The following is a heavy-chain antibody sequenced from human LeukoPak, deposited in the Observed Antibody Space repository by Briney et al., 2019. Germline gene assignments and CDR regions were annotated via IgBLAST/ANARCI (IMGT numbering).Heavy chain of an antibody. D-gene: IGHD6-13*01. J-gene: IGHJ6*02. V-gene: IGHV1-2*02. CDR2: INPNSGGT. Sequence: ASVKVSCKASGYTFTGYYMHWVRQAPGQGLEWMGWINPNSGGTNYAQKFQGRVTMTRDTSISTAYMELSRLRSGDTAAYYCARASGYSSSWYLRTYGMDVWGQGTTVTVSS. CDR1: GYTFTGYY. CDR3: ARASGYSSSWYLRTYGMDV.